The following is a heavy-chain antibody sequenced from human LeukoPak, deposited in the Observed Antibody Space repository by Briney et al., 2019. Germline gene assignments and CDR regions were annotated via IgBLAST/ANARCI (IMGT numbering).Heavy chain of an antibody. J-gene: IGHJ4*02. CDR3: TASTMVVTSSFDY. D-gene: IGHD4-23*01. Sequence: SVKVSCKASGGTFSSYAISWVRQAPGQGREWMGGIIPIFGTANYAQKFQGRVTITTDESTSTAYMELSSLRSEDTAVYYCTASTMVVTSSFDYWGQGTLVTVSS. CDR2: IIPIFGTA. V-gene: IGHV1-69*05. CDR1: GGTFSSYA.